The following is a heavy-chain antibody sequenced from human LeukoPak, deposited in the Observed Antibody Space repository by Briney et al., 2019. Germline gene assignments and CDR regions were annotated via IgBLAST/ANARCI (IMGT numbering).Heavy chain of an antibody. D-gene: IGHD6-13*01. V-gene: IGHV1-2*02. CDR1: GYTFTSYG. J-gene: IGHJ6*03. CDR2: INPNSGGT. CDR3: ARGYIAAYGKYMDV. Sequence: ASVKVSCKASGYTFTSYGISWVRQAPGQGLEWMGWINPNSGGTNYAQKFQGRVTMTRDTSISTAYMELSRLRSDDTAVYYCARGYIAAYGKYMDVWGKGTTVTVSS.